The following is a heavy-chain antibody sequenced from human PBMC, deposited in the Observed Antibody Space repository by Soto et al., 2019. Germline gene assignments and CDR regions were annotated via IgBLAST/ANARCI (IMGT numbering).Heavy chain of an antibody. Sequence: GGSLRLSCSASGFTFSNYAMYWVRQAPGKGLEYVSAISSNGGSTYYADSVKGRFTISRDNSKNTLYLQMSSLRAEDTAVYYCVKDVYYYGSGSYENWFDPWGQGTLVTVSS. CDR1: GFTFSNYA. CDR3: VKDVYYYGSGSYENWFDP. J-gene: IGHJ5*02. V-gene: IGHV3-64D*08. D-gene: IGHD3-10*01. CDR2: ISSNGGST.